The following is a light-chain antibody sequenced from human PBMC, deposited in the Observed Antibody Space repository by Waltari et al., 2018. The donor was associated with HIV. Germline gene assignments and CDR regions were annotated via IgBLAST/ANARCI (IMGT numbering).Light chain of an antibody. CDR3: QQYGSSPIT. CDR1: QSVSTTY. Sequence: EIALTQSPGTLSLSSGERATLSCRASQSVSTTYLAWYQQKPGQAPRLLIYAASSRATAIPDRFSGSGSETDFTLTSSRLEPEDFAVYYCQQYGSSPITFGQGTRLEIK. J-gene: IGKJ5*01. CDR2: AAS. V-gene: IGKV3-20*01.